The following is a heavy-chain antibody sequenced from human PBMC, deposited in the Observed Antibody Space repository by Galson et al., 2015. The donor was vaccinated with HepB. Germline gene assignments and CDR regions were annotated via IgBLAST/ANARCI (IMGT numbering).Heavy chain of an antibody. CDR3: ARDPTTASGSY. D-gene: IGHD1-1*01. CDR1: GYTFTSYG. V-gene: IGHV1-18*01. CDR2: ISAYNGNT. J-gene: IGHJ4*02. Sequence: SVKVSCKASGYTFTSYGISWVRQAPGQGLEWMGWISAYNGNTNYAQKLQGRVTMTTDTSTSTAYMEMNSLRFEDTAVYYCARDPTTASGSYWGQGTLVTVSS.